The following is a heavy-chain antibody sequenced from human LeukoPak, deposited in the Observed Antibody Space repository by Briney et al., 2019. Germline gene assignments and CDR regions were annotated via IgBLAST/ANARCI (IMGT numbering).Heavy chain of an antibody. D-gene: IGHD3-10*01. CDR1: GYTFTSYA. Sequence: ASVKVSCKASGYTFTSYAMHWVRQAPGQRLEWMGWINAGNGNTKYSQKFQGRVTITRDTSASTAYMELSSLRSEDTAVYYCARVRVRGVIHGYFDYWGQGTQVTVTS. J-gene: IGHJ4*02. CDR2: INAGNGNT. CDR3: ARVRVRGVIHGYFDY. V-gene: IGHV1-3*01.